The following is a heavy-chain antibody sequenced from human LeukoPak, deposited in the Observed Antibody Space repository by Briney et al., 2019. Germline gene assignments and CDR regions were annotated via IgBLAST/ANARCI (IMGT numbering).Heavy chain of an antibody. D-gene: IGHD3-9*01. V-gene: IGHV1-24*01. CDR1: GYTLTELS. CDR2: FDPEDGET. J-gene: IGHJ5*02. Sequence: ASVTVSCTVSGYTLTELSMHWVRQAPGKGLEWMGGFDPEDGETIYAQKFQGRVTMTEDTSTDTAYKELSSLRSEDTAVYYCATRLRRWFLDWFDPWGQGTLVTVSS. CDR3: ATRLRRWFLDWFDP.